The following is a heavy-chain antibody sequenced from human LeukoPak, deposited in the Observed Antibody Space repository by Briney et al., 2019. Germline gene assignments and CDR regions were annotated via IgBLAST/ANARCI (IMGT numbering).Heavy chain of an antibody. CDR2: IYHSGRT. J-gene: IGHJ4*02. CDR3: ARFFAEAIHYFDY. D-gene: IGHD3-3*01. Sequence: PSETLSLTCAVSGDSISNNNWWSWVRQPPGKGLEWIGEIYHSGRTNSNPSLKSRLTISVDTSKNSFSLKMTSLTAADTAVYYCARFFAEAIHYFDYWGQGALVTVSS. CDR1: GDSISNNNW. V-gene: IGHV4-4*02.